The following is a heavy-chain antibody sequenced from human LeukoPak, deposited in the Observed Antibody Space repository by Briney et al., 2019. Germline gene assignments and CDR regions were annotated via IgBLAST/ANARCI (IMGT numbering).Heavy chain of an antibody. CDR2: ISWNSGSI. D-gene: IGHD7-27*01. CDR3: AKGAPLGARSAPHSPIDY. V-gene: IGHV3-9*01. J-gene: IGHJ4*02. CDR1: GFTFDDYA. Sequence: GRSLRLSCAASGFTFDDYAMHWVRQAPGKGLEWVSGISWNSGSIGYADSVKGRFTISRDNAKNSLYLQMNSLRAEDTALYYCAKGAPLGARSAPHSPIDYWGQGTLVTVSS.